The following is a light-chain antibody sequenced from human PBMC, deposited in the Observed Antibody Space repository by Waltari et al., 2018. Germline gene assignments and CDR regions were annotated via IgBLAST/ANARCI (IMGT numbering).Light chain of an antibody. CDR3: QAWASTNWA. J-gene: IGLJ3*02. CDR2: LDS. Sequence: WNKQGPGKAPVLVIHLDSKRPSGIPERFSGSNSGETATLTISGTQATDEADYYCQAWASTNWAFGGGTKLTVL. V-gene: IGLV3-1*01.